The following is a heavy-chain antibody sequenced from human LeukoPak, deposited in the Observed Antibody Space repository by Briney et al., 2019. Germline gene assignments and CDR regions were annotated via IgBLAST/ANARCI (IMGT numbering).Heavy chain of an antibody. CDR1: GYTFTGYY. CDR2: INPNSGGT. J-gene: IGHJ4*02. V-gene: IGHV1-2*02. D-gene: IGHD2-15*01. CDR3: ARHKTVVVAATDPGDFDY. Sequence: ASVKVSCKASGYTFTGYYMHWVRQAPGQGLEWMGWINPNSGGTNYAQKFQGRVTMTRDTSISTAYMELSRLRSDDTAVYYCARHKTVVVAATDPGDFDYWGQGTLVTVPS.